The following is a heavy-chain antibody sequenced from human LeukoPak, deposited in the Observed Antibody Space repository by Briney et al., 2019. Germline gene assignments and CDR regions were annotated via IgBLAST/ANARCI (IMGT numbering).Heavy chain of an antibody. J-gene: IGHJ4*02. D-gene: IGHD6-19*01. CDR2: ISGSGGST. CDR3: ARDRSGWSYFDY. CDR1: GFTFSSYA. Sequence: GGCLRLSCAASGFTFSSYAMSWVRQAPGKGLEWVSAISGSGGSTYYADSVKGRFTISRDNSKNTLYLQMDSLRADDTAVYYCARDRSGWSYFDYWGQGTLVTVSS. V-gene: IGHV3-23*01.